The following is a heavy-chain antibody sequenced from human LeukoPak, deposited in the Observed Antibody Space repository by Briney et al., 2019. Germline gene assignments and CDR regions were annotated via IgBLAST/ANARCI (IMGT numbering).Heavy chain of an antibody. CDR3: ARDCQDYGSGSMWFDP. CDR2: IIPIFGTA. CDR1: GGTFSSYA. J-gene: IGHJ5*02. Sequence: VASVKVSCKASGGTFSSYAISWVRQAPGQGLEWMGGIIPIFGTANYAQKFQGRVTITTDESTSTAYMELSSLRSEDTAVYYCARDCQDYGSGSMWFDPWGQGTLVTVSS. V-gene: IGHV1-69*05. D-gene: IGHD3-10*01.